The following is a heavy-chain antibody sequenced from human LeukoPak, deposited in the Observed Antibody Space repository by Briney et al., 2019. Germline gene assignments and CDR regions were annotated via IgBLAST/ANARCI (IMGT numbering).Heavy chain of an antibody. CDR2: VFSTGRP. J-gene: IGHJ6*03. Sequence: SETLSLTCTVSGDSISSSTYYWDWIRQPPGEGLEWIGRVFSTGRPYYKPSLKSRVTVSVDKSKNQFSLKLTSVTAADTAVYFCHSGGTSYHIDVWGTGTTVTVSS. CDR3: HSGGTSYHIDV. CDR1: GDSISSSTYY. V-gene: IGHV4-39*07. D-gene: IGHD2-15*01.